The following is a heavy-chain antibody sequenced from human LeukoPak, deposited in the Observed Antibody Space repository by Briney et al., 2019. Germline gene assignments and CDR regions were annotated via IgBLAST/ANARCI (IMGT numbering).Heavy chain of an antibody. CDR2: IQYDGSPK. J-gene: IGHJ4*02. CDR1: GLTFSGSG. Sequence: GGSLRLSCVMSGLTFSGSGMHWVRRAPGKGLEWVTFIQYDGSPKYYTDSVKGRFIISRDNSRNTVYLQMNSLRDEDTAIYYCAREGGTVVISTFDYWGQGTLVTVSS. D-gene: IGHD1-1*01. CDR3: AREGGTVVISTFDY. V-gene: IGHV3-30*02.